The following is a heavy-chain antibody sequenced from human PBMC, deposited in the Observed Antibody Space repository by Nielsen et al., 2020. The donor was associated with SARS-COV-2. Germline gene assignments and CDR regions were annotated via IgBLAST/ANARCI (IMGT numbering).Heavy chain of an antibody. CDR2: ISWNSGSI. CDR1: GFTFDDYA. D-gene: IGHD5-24*01. CDR3: CGQLSPYYGMDV. J-gene: IGHJ6*02. Sequence: SLKISCAASGFTFDDYAMRWVRQAPGKGLEWVSGISWNSGSIGYADSVKGRFTISRDNSKNTLYLQMNSLRAEDTAVYYCCGQLSPYYGMDVWGQGTTVTVSS. V-gene: IGHV3-9*01.